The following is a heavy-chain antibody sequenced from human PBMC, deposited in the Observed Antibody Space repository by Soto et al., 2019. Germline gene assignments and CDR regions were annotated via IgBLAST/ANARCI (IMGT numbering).Heavy chain of an antibody. Sequence: QVQLQESGPGLVKPSGTLSLTCAVSSGSISSSNWWRWVRQPPGKGLEWIGEIYHSGSTNYNPSLERRVTISVDKSKTQFSLKLSSVTAADTAVYYCARSDYSNEVNYFDYWGQGTLVTVSS. D-gene: IGHD4-4*01. J-gene: IGHJ4*02. CDR3: ARSDYSNEVNYFDY. V-gene: IGHV4-4*02. CDR1: SGSISSSNW. CDR2: IYHSGST.